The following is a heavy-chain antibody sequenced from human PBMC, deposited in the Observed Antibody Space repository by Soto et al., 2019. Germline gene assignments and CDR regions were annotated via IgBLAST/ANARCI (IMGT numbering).Heavy chain of an antibody. CDR2: VSVYGGST. CDR3: ARRPAGDSHWYFDL. Sequence: DVQLLESGGDLVQPGASLRLSCAASGFIFSDFAMSWVRQTPGKRLEWVSAVSVYGGSTHYSDAVKGRFTISRDNSRDTLFLQMNSLRAEDTAVYYYARRPAGDSHWYFDLWGRGTLVTVSS. CDR1: GFIFSDFA. V-gene: IGHV3-23*01. J-gene: IGHJ2*01. D-gene: IGHD2-21*01.